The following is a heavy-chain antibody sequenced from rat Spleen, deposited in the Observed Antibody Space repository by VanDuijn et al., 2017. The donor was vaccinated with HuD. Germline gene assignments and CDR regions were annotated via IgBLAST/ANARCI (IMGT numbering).Heavy chain of an antibody. CDR1: GFTFSDYN. Sequence: EVQLVESGGGLVQPGRSLKLSCAASGFTFSDYNMAWVRQAPKKGLERVTIISYDGGSTYYRDSVKGRFTISRDNAKSTLYLQMDSLRSKDTATYYCARQGGDYSGAWLFDYWGQGVMVTVSS. CDR3: ARQGGDYSGAWLFDY. V-gene: IGHV5-7*01. D-gene: IGHD1-1*01. CDR2: ISYDGGST. J-gene: IGHJ2*01.